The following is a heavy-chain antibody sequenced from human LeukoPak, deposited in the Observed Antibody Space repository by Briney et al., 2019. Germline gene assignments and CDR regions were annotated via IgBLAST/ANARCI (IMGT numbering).Heavy chain of an antibody. CDR2: INSDGSST. CDR3: AREGGYCSGGSCYSWYFDY. Sequence: LRLSCAASGFTFSSYWMHWVRQAPGKGLVWVSRINSDGSSTSYADSVKGRFTISRDNAKNTLYLQMNSLRAEDTAVYYCAREGGYCSGGSCYSWYFDYWGQGTLVTVSS. J-gene: IGHJ4*02. D-gene: IGHD2-15*01. CDR1: GFTFSSYW. V-gene: IGHV3-74*01.